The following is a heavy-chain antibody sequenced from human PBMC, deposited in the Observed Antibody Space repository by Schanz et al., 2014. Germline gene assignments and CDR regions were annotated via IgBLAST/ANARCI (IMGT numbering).Heavy chain of an antibody. D-gene: IGHD6-13*01. CDR2: ISSSSSYI. J-gene: IGHJ6*02. CDR1: GFTFSSYS. V-gene: IGHV3-21*01. CDR3: AREEGWGIAAAGPKHYYYGMDV. Sequence: EVQLVESGGGLVKPGGSLRISWAASGFTFSSYSMNWGRQAPGKGLEWGPSISSSSSYIYYADSVKGRFTIARDNAKNSLYLQMNSLRAEDTAVYYCAREEGWGIAAAGPKHYYYGMDVWGQGTTVTVSS.